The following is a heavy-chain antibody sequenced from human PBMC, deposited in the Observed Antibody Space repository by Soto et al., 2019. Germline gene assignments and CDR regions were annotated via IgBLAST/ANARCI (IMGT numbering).Heavy chain of an antibody. Sequence: SETLSLTCTVSGGSISSYYWSWIRQPPGKGLEWIGYIYYSGSTNYNPSLKSRVTISVDTSKNQFSLKLSSVTAADTAVYYCARGAVAATYYFDFWGPGALVTVSS. CDR1: GGSISSYY. D-gene: IGHD6-19*01. J-gene: IGHJ4*02. V-gene: IGHV4-59*01. CDR3: ARGAVAATYYFDF. CDR2: IYYSGST.